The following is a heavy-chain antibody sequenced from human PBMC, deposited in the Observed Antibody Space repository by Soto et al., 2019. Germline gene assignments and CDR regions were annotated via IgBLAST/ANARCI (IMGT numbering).Heavy chain of an antibody. V-gene: IGHV4-59*01. D-gene: IGHD3-10*01. CDR1: GGSISSYY. J-gene: IGHJ3*02. CDR3: ARVWGGAFDI. Sequence: QVQLQESGPGLVKPSETLSLTCTVSGGSISSYYWSWIRQPPGKGLEWIGYIYYSGSTNYNPSLKSRVTLSLDTSTNAFSLKLRSVTAADTAVYYCARVWGGAFDIWGQGTMVTVSS. CDR2: IYYSGST.